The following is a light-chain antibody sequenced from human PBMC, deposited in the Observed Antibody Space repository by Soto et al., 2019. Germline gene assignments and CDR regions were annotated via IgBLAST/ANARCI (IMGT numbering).Light chain of an antibody. V-gene: IGKV3-20*01. Sequence: EIVLTQSPGTLSLSPGERATLSCRASQSVSSNYLAWYQQKPGQAPRLLIYGASSRATGIPDRFSGSGSGTDFTLTISRLEPEDFAVYQCQQYGGSSGTFGQGTKVEI. CDR1: QSVSSNY. CDR3: QQYGGSSGT. J-gene: IGKJ1*01. CDR2: GAS.